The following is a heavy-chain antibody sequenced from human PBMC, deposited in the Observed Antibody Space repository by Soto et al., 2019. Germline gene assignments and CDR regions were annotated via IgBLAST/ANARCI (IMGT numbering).Heavy chain of an antibody. J-gene: IGHJ5*02. CDR1: GDSVSSNSAA. CDR2: TYYRSKWYN. V-gene: IGHV6-1*01. D-gene: IGHD4-17*01. Sequence: SQTLSLTCAISGDSVSSNSAAWNWIRQSPSRGLEWLGRTYYRSKWYNDYAVSVKSRITINPDTSKNQFSLQLNSETPEDTAVYYCARSTVTTPAGGFDTWGQGTLVTVSS. CDR3: ARSTVTTPAGGFDT.